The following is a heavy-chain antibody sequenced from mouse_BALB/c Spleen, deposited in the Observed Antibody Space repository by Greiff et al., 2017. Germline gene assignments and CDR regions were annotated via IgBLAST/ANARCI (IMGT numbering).Heavy chain of an antibody. V-gene: IGHV5-6-5*01. CDR1: GFTFSSYA. CDR3: ARENRYHYYAMDY. J-gene: IGHJ4*01. D-gene: IGHD2-14*01. Sequence: EVKLVESGGGLVKPGGSLKLSCAASGFTFSSYAMSWVRQTPEKRLEWVASISSGGSTYYPDSVKGRFTISRDNARNILYLQMSSLRSEDTAMYYCARENRYHYYAMDYWGQGTSVTVSS. CDR2: ISSGGST.